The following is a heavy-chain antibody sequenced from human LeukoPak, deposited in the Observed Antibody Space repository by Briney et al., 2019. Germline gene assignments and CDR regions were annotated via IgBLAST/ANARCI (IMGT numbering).Heavy chain of an antibody. CDR2: IYYSGST. Sequence: SETLSLTCTVSGGSISSYYWSWLRQPPGKGLEWIGYIYYSGSTNYNPSLKSRVTISVDTSKNQFSLKLSSVTAADTAVYYCARGPLISIAAAAAGYDYWGQGTLVTVSS. J-gene: IGHJ4*02. CDR3: ARGPLISIAAAAAGYDY. V-gene: IGHV4-59*12. D-gene: IGHD6-13*01. CDR1: GGSISSYY.